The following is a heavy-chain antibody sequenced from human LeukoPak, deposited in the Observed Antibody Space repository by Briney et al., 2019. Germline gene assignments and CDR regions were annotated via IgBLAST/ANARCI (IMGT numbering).Heavy chain of an antibody. CDR3: ARERDVVVTAKGLSDAFDI. Sequence: ASVKVSCKASGYTFTGYYMHWVRQAPGQGLELMGWINPNSGGTNYAQKFQGRVTMTRDTSISTAYMELSRLRSDDTAVYYCARERDVVVTAKGLSDAFDIWGQGAMVTVSS. V-gene: IGHV1-2*02. D-gene: IGHD2-21*02. CDR2: INPNSGGT. J-gene: IGHJ3*02. CDR1: GYTFTGYY.